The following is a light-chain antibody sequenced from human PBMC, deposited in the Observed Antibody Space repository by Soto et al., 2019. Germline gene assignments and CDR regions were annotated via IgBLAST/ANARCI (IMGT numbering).Light chain of an antibody. J-gene: IGLJ1*01. CDR3: SSYKSGSTPYV. CDR2: DVS. CDR1: SSEVGDYIY. Sequence: QSVLTQHASVSGSSGQSITLSCTGTSSEVGDYIYVSSYQQHPGKAPRPMIYDVSDRPTGVSNRFSGSKSGNTASLTISGLQTEDEADYYCSSYKSGSTPYVFGTGTKVTVL. V-gene: IGLV2-14*01.